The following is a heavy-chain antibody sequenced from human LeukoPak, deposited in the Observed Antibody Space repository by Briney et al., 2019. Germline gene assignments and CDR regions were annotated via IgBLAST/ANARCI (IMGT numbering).Heavy chain of an antibody. CDR1: GFTLSNYA. Sequence: GGSLRLSCAASGFTLSNYAMNWVRQAPGKGLEWVSGISGSAGGTYYADSVKGRFTISRDNSKNALYVQMNSLRVDDTAVYYCVRDGYCGSASCRGWFDPWGQGTLVTVSS. V-gene: IGHV3-23*01. CDR3: VRDGYCGSASCRGWFDP. J-gene: IGHJ5*02. D-gene: IGHD2-2*03. CDR2: ISGSAGGT.